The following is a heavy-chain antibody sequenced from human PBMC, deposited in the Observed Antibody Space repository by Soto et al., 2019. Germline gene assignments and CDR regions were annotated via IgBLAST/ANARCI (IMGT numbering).Heavy chain of an antibody. J-gene: IGHJ6*02. V-gene: IGHV3-33*01. CDR1: GFTFSSYG. Sequence: GGSLRLSCAASGFTFSSYGMHWVRQAPGKGLEWVAVIWYDGSNKYYADSVKGRFTISRDNSKNTLYLQMNSLRAEDTAVYYCARASNYYYYGMDVWGQGTTVTVSS. CDR3: ARASNYYYYGMDV. CDR2: IWYDGSNK.